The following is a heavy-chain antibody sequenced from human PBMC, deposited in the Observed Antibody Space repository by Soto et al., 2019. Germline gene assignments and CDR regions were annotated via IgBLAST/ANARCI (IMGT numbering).Heavy chain of an antibody. D-gene: IGHD3-22*01. CDR2: IKSKTDGGTT. Sequence: PGGSLRLSCAASGFTFSNAWMNWVRQAPGKGLEWVGRIKSKTDGGTTDYAAPVKGRFTISRDDSKNTLYLQMNSLKTEDTALYYCTTGLETDYYDSSGYYYWGQGTLVTVSS. CDR3: TTGLETDYYDSSGYYY. V-gene: IGHV3-15*07. J-gene: IGHJ4*02. CDR1: GFTFSNAW.